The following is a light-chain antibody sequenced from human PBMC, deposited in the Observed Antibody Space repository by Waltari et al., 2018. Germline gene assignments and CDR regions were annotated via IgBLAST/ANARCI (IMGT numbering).Light chain of an antibody. CDR1: KLGDKF. Sequence: SYELTQPTSVSVSPGQTASITCSGDKLGDKFACWYQQKPGQSPVLVIYQDSKRPSGIPERFSGSNSGNTATLTIRGTQAIDEADYFCQAWDSSTAVFGGGTKLTVL. CDR3: QAWDSSTAV. J-gene: IGLJ2*01. V-gene: IGLV3-1*01. CDR2: QDS.